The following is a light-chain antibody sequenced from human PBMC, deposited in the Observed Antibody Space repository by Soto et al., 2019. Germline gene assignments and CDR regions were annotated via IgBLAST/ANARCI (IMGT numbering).Light chain of an antibody. CDR3: QSYDNSLSGSGV. J-gene: IGLJ3*02. CDR1: SSNIGAGFD. V-gene: IGLV1-40*01. Sequence: QSVLTQPPSVYGAPGQRVTISCTGSSSNIGAGFDVHWYHQIAGTAPKLLIYGNSNRPSGVPDRFSGSKSGTSASLAINVLQAEDEAHYYCQSYDNSLSGSGVFGGGTKVTVL. CDR2: GNS.